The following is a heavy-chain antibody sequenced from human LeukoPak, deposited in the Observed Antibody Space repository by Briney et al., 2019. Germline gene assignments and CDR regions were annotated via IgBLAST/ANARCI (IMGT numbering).Heavy chain of an antibody. D-gene: IGHD3-10*01. Sequence: GGSLRLSCAASGFTFSSYGLHWVRQAPGKGLEWVAVISYDGRNKYYADSVRGRFTISRDNSKNGLYLQMNSLRPEDTAIYYCARDSGGLNYYGSGSSNYFDYWGQGTLVTVSS. CDR2: ISYDGRNK. CDR1: GFTFSSYG. J-gene: IGHJ4*02. CDR3: ARDSGGLNYYGSGSSNYFDY. V-gene: IGHV3-30*04.